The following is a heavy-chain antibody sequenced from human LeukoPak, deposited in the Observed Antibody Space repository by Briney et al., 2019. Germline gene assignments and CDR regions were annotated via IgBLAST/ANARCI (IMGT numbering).Heavy chain of an antibody. CDR1: GYIFTNFD. D-gene: IGHD4-11*01. J-gene: IGHJ3*02. Sequence: ASVKVSCKASGYIFTNFDINWVRQATGQGLEWMGWMNPKTGNTGSAQKLQGRVTITGNTSISTAYMELSSLRSEDTAVYYCVRIDYSNAFDIWGQGTMVTVSS. V-gene: IGHV1-8*01. CDR3: VRIDYSNAFDI. CDR2: MNPKTGNT.